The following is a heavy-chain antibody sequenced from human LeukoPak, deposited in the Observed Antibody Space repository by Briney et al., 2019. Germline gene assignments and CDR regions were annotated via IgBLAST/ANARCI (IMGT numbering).Heavy chain of an antibody. V-gene: IGHV1-2*02. D-gene: IGHD2-21*01. Sequence: ASVKVSCKASGYTFTAQYMHWVRQAPGQGLEWMGWINPNNGDTKYAQSFLGRVTMTRDTSTTTAYMELSSLRSDDTAVYFCASYPRSIPTPPFNYWGQGTLVTVSS. J-gene: IGHJ4*02. CDR2: INPNNGDT. CDR1: GYTFTAQY. CDR3: ASYPRSIPTPPFNY.